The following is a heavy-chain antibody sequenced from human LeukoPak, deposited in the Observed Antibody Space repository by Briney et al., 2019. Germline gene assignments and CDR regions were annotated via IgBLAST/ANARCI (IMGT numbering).Heavy chain of an antibody. J-gene: IGHJ5*02. V-gene: IGHV3-30*18. Sequence: PGGSLRLSCAASGFTFSSYGMHWARQAPGKGLEWVALTSNDGSNKYYADSVSGRFTVSRDNSKNTLFLQMSSLRVEDTAVYYCAKGGGRFHLPFDPGGQGTMVTVSS. CDR2: TSNDGSNK. CDR3: AKGGGRFHLPFDP. D-gene: IGHD3-16*01. CDR1: GFTFSSYG.